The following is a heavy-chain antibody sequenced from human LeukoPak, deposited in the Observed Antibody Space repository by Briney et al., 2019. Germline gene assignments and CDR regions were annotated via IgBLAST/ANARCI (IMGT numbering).Heavy chain of an antibody. CDR2: IYPGDSDT. D-gene: IGHD3-10*01. Sequence: HGEPLKISCQAFGYSFTGQWIGWVRQMPGRGLAFMGTIYPGDSDTRYSPSFEGRVSISVDKSINTAYLQWSGLKASDTGWYYFAKYGKSGTYSHGFDVWGQGTMVIVSS. CDR1: GYSFTGQW. J-gene: IGHJ3*01. V-gene: IGHV5-51*01. CDR3: AKYGKSGTYSHGFDV.